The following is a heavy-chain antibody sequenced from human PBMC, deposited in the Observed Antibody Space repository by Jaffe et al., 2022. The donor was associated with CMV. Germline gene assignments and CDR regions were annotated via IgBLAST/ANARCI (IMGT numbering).Heavy chain of an antibody. CDR1: GFIFSNFA. V-gene: IGHV3-23*04. J-gene: IGHJ5*02. CDR3: AKGSGWHDP. CDR2: ITDTGRGT. Sequence: EAQLVESGGGLIQPGGSLRLSCAASGFIFSNFAMTWVRQAPGRGLQWVSTITDTGRGTYYADSVKGRFTVSRDNSKNTLYLQMHSLRAEDTAVYYCAKGSGWHDPWGQGSLVTVSS. D-gene: IGHD6-19*01.